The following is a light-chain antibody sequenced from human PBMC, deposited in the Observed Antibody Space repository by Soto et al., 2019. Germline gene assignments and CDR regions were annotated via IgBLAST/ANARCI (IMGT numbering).Light chain of an antibody. CDR1: QSISNN. CDR3: QLYNNWPLLYT. J-gene: IGKJ2*01. Sequence: ELVLTQSPATLSVSPGEGATLSCRASQSISNNLVWYQQKPGQAPRLLIYGASTRASGIPARFSGSGSGTEFILTISSLQSEDFAVYYCQLYNNWPLLYTFGQGTRLEIK. V-gene: IGKV3-15*01. CDR2: GAS.